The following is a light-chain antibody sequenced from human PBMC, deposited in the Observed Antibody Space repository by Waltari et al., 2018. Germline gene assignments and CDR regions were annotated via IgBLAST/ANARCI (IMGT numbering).Light chain of an antibody. CDR2: VAS. V-gene: IGKV2-28*01. Sequence: EIVMTQSPVSLTVTPGEPASISCRSSQSLLHTTGYNYLDWYVQKPGQSPQLLIYVASNRPSGVPDRIIGSGSGTDFTLKISRVEAEDVGVYYCMQTLQTPITFGQGT. CDR3: MQTLQTPIT. J-gene: IGKJ5*01. CDR1: QSLLHTTGYNY.